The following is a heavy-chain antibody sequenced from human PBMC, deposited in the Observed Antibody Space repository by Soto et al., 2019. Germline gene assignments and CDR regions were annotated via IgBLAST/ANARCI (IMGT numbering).Heavy chain of an antibody. D-gene: IGHD6-6*01. CDR1: GFTFSSYA. CDR3: AKGVSRRGWTPSNDY. Sequence: GGSLRLSCAASGFTFSSYAMSWVRQAPGKGLEWVSAISGSGGSTYYADSVKGRFTISRDNSKNTLYLQMNSLRAEDTAVYYCAKGVSRRGWTPSNDYWGQGTLVTVSS. V-gene: IGHV3-23*01. J-gene: IGHJ4*02. CDR2: ISGSGGST.